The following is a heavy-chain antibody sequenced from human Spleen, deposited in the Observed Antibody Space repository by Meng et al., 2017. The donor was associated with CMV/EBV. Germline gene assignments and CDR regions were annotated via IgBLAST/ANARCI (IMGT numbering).Heavy chain of an antibody. D-gene: IGHD1-7*01. CDR3: ARDNWNYLFDY. V-gene: IGHV3-21*01. CDR2: ISTGSNYI. J-gene: IGHJ4*01. Sequence: GESLKISCAASGFPFSSPSMNWVRQASGKGLEWVSSISTGSNYINNTESVKVRFTISRDNAKSSLYLQMNTLRAEDTAVYYCARDNWNYLFDYWGQGTLVTVSS. CDR1: GFPFSSPS.